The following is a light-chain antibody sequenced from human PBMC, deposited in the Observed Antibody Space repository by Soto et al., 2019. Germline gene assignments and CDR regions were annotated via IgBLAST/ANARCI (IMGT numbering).Light chain of an antibody. CDR3: PQGYGNPFT. V-gene: IGKV1-39*01. J-gene: IGKJ5*01. CDR1: RSINIF. Sequence: DIQMTQSPFSLSASVGDRVTITCRASRSINIFLNWYQQKPGGAPKLLIYSASTLQTGVPSRFTSSRAGTDLTLSISSLQPEDTATYYCPQGYGNPFTLGQGTRLEIK. CDR2: SAS.